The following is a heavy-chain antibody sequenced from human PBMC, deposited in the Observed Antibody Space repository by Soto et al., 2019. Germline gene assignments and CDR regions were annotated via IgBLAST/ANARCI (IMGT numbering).Heavy chain of an antibody. CDR3: ARGQGTTEVNDGPGY. CDR2: INHSGRN. J-gene: IGHJ4*02. V-gene: IGHV4-34*01. D-gene: IGHD1-1*01. CDR1: GGSFRDYY. Sequence: SETLSLTCAVYGGSFRDYYWSWIRQTPDKGLEWIGEINHSGRNNYNPSLKSRVTVSVDTSKNQFSLKVTSVTAADTAIYHCARGQGTTEVNDGPGYWGQGTMVTVSS.